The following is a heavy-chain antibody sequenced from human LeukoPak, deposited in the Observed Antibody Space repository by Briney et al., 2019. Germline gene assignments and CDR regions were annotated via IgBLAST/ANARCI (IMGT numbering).Heavy chain of an antibody. D-gene: IGHD1-26*01. J-gene: IGHJ3*02. V-gene: IGHV4-4*02. CDR3: ARHDPIVGTPDAFDI. CDR2: IYHSGST. CDR1: GGSISSSNW. Sequence: SETLSLTCAVSGGSISSSNWWSWVRQPPGKGLEWTGEIYHSGSTNYNPSLKSRATISVDKSKNQFSLKLSSVTAADTAVYYCARHDPIVGTPDAFDIWGRGTMVTVSS.